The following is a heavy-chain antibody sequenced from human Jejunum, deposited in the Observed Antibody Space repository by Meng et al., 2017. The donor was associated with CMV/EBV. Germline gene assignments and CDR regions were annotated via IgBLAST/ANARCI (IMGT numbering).Heavy chain of an antibody. V-gene: IGHV3-7*01. CDR3: ASTAGCDY. D-gene: IGHD6-19*01. Sequence: LSCSASGCSFSSYWMDWGRQAPGKGLEWVANIKHDGSDKYYVDSVKGRFTISRDNAKNSLYLQMNSLRVEDTATYYCASTAGCDYWGQGTLVTVSS. CDR2: IKHDGSDK. CDR1: GCSFSSYW. J-gene: IGHJ4*02.